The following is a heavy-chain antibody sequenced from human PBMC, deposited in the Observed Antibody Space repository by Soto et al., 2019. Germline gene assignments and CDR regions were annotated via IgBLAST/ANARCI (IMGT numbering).Heavy chain of an antibody. D-gene: IGHD3-22*01. CDR2: IYHSGST. CDR1: GGSISSGGYS. V-gene: IGHV4-30-2*01. Sequence: SETLSLTCAVSGGSISSGGYSWSWIRQPPGKGLEWIGYIYHSGSTYYNPSLKSRVTISVDRSKNQFSLKLSSVTAADTAVYYCARASNYYDSSGYQYYFDYWGQGTLVTVS. J-gene: IGHJ4*02. CDR3: ARASNYYDSSGYQYYFDY.